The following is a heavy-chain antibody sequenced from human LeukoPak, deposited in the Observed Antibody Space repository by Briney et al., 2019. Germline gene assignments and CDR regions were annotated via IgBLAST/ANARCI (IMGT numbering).Heavy chain of an antibody. Sequence: GGSLRLSCAPSGFTFRNYWMGWVRQAPGKGLEWVANTKPDGTAEYYADSVRGRFTTSRDNANNFLYLQMNSLRGEDTAVYYCARDGGLHTNFDYWGQGTLVTVSS. CDR3: ARDGGLHTNFDY. CDR1: GFTFRNYW. D-gene: IGHD2-15*01. V-gene: IGHV3-7*01. CDR2: TKPDGTAE. J-gene: IGHJ4*02.